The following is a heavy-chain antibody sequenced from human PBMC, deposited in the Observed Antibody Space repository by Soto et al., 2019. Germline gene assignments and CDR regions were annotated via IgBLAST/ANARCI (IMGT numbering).Heavy chain of an antibody. CDR1: GYTFTSYG. D-gene: IGHD5-18*01. CDR3: ARGIQLWPSDYYYGMDV. Sequence: QVQLVQSGAEVKKPGASVKVSCKASGYTFTSYGISWVRQAPGQGLEWMGWISAYNGNTNYAQKLQGRVTMTTDTSTSIAYMELRSLRSDDTAVYYCARGIQLWPSDYYYGMDVWGQGTTVTVSS. J-gene: IGHJ6*02. V-gene: IGHV1-18*04. CDR2: ISAYNGNT.